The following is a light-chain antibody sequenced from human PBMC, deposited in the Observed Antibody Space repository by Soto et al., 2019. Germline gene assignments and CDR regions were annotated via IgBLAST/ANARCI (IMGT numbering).Light chain of an antibody. CDR3: ASSPSNTPLWV. V-gene: IGLV2-14*01. Sequence: QTVLTQPASVSGSPGQSITISCTGTSSDVGGYNYVSWYQQHPGKAPKLMIYEVSNRPSGVSNRFSGSKSGNTASLTISGLQAEDEADYYCASSPSNTPLWVLGGGTKVTVL. CDR1: SSDVGGYNY. J-gene: IGLJ3*02. CDR2: EVS.